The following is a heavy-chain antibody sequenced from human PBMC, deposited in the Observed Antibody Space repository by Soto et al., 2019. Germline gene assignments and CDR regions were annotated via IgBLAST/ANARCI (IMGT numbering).Heavy chain of an antibody. J-gene: IGHJ6*03. CDR1: GFTFSIHW. CDR2: IKPDGSEK. V-gene: IGHV3-7*01. D-gene: IGHD5-12*01. Sequence: GGSLRLSCAASGFTFSIHWMTWVRQAPGKGLEWLANIKPDGSEKNYADSVKGRFTISRDNAKNSLYLQTNSLSAEDTAVYYCARVDSGHDGSFYYYYMDVWGKGTTVTVSS. CDR3: ARVDSGHDGSFYYYYMDV.